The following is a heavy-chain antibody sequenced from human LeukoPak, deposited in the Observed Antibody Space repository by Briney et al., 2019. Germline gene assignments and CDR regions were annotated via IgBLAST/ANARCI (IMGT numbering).Heavy chain of an antibody. J-gene: IGHJ4*02. CDR2: IYYSGST. V-gene: IGHV4-39*01. CDR3: AMNSSSGGGYFDY. D-gene: IGHD6-6*01. Sequence: KTSETLSLTCTVSGGSISRSSYNWGWIRQPPGKGLEWIGSIYYSGSTYYNPSLKSRVTTSVDTSKNQFSLKLSSVTAADTAVYYCAMNSSSGGGYFDYWGQGTLVTVSS. CDR1: GGSISRSSYN.